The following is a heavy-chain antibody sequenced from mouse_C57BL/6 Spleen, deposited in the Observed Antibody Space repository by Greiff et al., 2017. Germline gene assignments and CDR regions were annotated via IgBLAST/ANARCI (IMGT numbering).Heavy chain of an antibody. CDR2: ISSGSSTI. D-gene: IGHD2-1*01. V-gene: IGHV5-17*01. CDR1: GFTFSDYG. J-gene: IGHJ1*03. CDR3: AKPGDYCNWYFDV. Sequence: VQLQQSGGGLVKPGGSLKLSCAASGFTFSDYGMHWVRQAPEQGLEWVAYISSGSSTIYYADTVKGGFTIARDNAKNTLFLQMTSLRSEDTAMYYGAKPGDYCNWYFDVWGTGTTVTGSS.